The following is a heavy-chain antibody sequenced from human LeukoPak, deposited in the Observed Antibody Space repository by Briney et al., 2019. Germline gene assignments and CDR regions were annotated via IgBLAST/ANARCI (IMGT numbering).Heavy chain of an antibody. Sequence: SETLCLTCAVSGGSINSGGYYWSWIRQPPEKGVEWIGYIYHSGSTYYNPSLKSRVTISVDRSKNQFSLKMSSVTAADTAVYYCARNRARGIAAAGTTTWGQGTLVTVSS. J-gene: IGHJ4*02. D-gene: IGHD6-13*01. CDR1: GGSINSGGYY. V-gene: IGHV4-30-2*01. CDR3: ARNRARGIAAAGTTT. CDR2: IYHSGST.